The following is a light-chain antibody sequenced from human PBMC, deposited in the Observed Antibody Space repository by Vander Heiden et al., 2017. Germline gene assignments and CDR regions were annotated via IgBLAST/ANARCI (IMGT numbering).Light chain of an antibody. V-gene: IGKV1-39*01. J-gene: IGKJ2*01. Sequence: DIQMTQSPSSLSASVGDRVTITCRASQSINTYLNWYQQKPGTAPKLLIYGASSLQSGVPARCSGSGSGTDVTLTISSLQPEDYATYHCQQTYSGTQTFGQGTKPEIK. CDR2: GAS. CDR3: QQTYSGTQT. CDR1: QSINTY.